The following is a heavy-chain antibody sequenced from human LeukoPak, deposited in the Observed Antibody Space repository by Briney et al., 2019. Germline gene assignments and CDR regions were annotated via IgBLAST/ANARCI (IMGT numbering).Heavy chain of an antibody. CDR3: ARGLSSGSDY. CDR1: GFSDSSNY. V-gene: IGHV3-66*02. J-gene: IGHJ4*02. Sequence: GCSGRLYCAASGFSDSSNYMSWPRQAPRKGLEWVSVIYSGGSTYYADSVKGRFTISSDNSKNTLYLQMNSLRAEDTAVYYCARGLSSGSDYWGQGTLVTVSS. D-gene: IGHD6-19*01. CDR2: IYSGGST.